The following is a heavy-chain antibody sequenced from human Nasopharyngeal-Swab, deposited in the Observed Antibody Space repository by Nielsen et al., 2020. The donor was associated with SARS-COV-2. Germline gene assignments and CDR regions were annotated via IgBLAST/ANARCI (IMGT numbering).Heavy chain of an antibody. CDR1: GYTFTSHA. CDR2: INAANGDT. Sequence: ASVNVSCKASGYTFTSHALHWVRPAPGQRLDWLGWINAANGDTKYSQKIQGRDTITRDTSASTAYMELSSLRSEETAVYYCARDPRGLSSPSGTDVWGQGTTVTVSS. D-gene: IGHD3-16*02. CDR3: ARDPRGLSSPSGTDV. V-gene: IGHV1-3*01. J-gene: IGHJ6*02.